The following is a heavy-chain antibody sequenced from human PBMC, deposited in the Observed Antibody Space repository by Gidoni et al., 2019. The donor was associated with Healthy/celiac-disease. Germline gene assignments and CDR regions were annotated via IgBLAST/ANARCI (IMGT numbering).Heavy chain of an antibody. CDR2: IYSGGST. CDR1: GFTVSSNY. J-gene: IGHJ3*02. Sequence: EVQLVESGGGLVQPGGSLRLSCAASGFTVSSNYMSWVRQAPGKGLEWVSVIYSGGSTYYADSVKGRFTISRHNSKNTLYLQMNSLRAEDTAVYYCARPGTGAHDAFDIWGQGTMVTVSS. D-gene: IGHD7-27*01. V-gene: IGHV3-53*04. CDR3: ARPGTGAHDAFDI.